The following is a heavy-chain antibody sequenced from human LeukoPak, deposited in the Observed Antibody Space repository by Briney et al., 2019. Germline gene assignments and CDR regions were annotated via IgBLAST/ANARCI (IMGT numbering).Heavy chain of an antibody. Sequence: PGGSLRLSCAASGFTFSSYGMHWVRQAPGKGLEWVAFIRYDGSNKYYADSVKGRFTISRDNSKNTLYLQMNSLRAEDTAVYYCAKLAVPAANEPDYWGQGTLVTVSS. CDR2: IRYDGSNK. V-gene: IGHV3-30*02. J-gene: IGHJ4*02. D-gene: IGHD2-2*01. CDR1: GFTFSSYG. CDR3: AKLAVPAANEPDY.